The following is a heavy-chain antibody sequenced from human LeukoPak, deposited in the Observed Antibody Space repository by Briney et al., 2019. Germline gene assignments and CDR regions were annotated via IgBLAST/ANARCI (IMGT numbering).Heavy chain of an antibody. D-gene: IGHD2-15*01. V-gene: IGHV7-4-1*02. CDR1: GYTFTSYA. CDR3: ARTRSGGKYYYYYMDV. J-gene: IGHJ6*03. Sequence: ASVKVSCKASGYTFTSYAMNWVRQAPGQGLEWMGWLNTNTGNPTYAQGFTGRFVFSLDTSVSTAYLQISSLKAEDTAVYYCARTRSGGKYYYYYMDVWGKGTTVTVSS. CDR2: LNTNTGNP.